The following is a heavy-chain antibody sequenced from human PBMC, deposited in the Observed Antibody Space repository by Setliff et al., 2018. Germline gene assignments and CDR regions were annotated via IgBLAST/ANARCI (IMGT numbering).Heavy chain of an antibody. CDR1: GFRFGEYS. CDR3: VNHNPARWAVTGTPLDQ. D-gene: IGHD6-19*01. CDR2: ISGGSFDI. V-gene: IGHV3-23*01. Sequence: GESLKISCAASGFRFGEYSMSWVRQAPGKGLEWVSAISGGSFDIYYAESVKGRFTISRDNWRNTLYLQMNSLRAEDTAVYYCVNHNPARWAVTGTPLDQWGQGTLVTAPQ. J-gene: IGHJ4*02.